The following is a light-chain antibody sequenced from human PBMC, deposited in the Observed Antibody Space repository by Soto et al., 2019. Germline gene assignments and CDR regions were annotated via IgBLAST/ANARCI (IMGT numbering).Light chain of an antibody. CDR2: EVN. Sequence: QSALTQPASVSGSPRQSITISCTGASSDVGSYTYVSWYQQHPGKAPKLMIYEVNNRPSGVSNRFSGSKSGNTASLTISGRQAEDEADYYCSSYTSSSTLYVFGTGTKLTVL. CDR1: SSDVGSYTY. CDR3: SSYTSSSTLYV. J-gene: IGLJ1*01. V-gene: IGLV2-14*01.